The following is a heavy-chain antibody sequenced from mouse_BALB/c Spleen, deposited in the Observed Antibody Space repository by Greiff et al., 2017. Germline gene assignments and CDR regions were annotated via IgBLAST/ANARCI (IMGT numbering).Heavy chain of an antibody. Sequence: EVKLEESGGGLVKPGGSLKLSCAASGFTFSSYAMSWVRQTPEKRLEWVASISSGGSTYYPDSVKGRFTISRDNARNILYLQMSSLRSEDTAMYYCARDIYYYGSSPYYYAMDYWGQGTSVTVSS. CDR2: ISSGGST. D-gene: IGHD1-1*01. J-gene: IGHJ4*01. V-gene: IGHV5-6-5*01. CDR3: ARDIYYYGSSPYYYAMDY. CDR1: GFTFSSYA.